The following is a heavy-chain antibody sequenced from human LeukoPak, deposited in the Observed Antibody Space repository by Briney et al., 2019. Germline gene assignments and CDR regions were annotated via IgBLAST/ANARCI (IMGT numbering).Heavy chain of an antibody. CDR2: IYHSGST. CDR1: GYSISSGYY. V-gene: IGHV4-38-2*02. D-gene: IGHD4-17*01. CDR3: ARHDYGDYDYFDY. Sequence: PSETLSLTCTVSGYSISSGYYWGWIRQPPGKGLEWIGSIYHSGSTYYNPSLKSRVTISVDTSKNQFSLKLSSVTAADTAVYYCARHDYGDYDYFDYWGQGTLVTVSS. J-gene: IGHJ4*02.